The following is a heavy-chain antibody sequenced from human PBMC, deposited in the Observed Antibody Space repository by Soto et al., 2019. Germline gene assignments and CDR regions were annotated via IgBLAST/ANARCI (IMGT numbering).Heavy chain of an antibody. Sequence: EVQLVESGGGLVKPGGSLRLSCAASGFTFSSSSMNWVRQAPGKGLECVSSISSSSSYIYYADSVKGRFTISRDNGNNSRYSRINGLRAEAKAVYYCAIALGYCSGGSCDAESDAFDIWGPGTMVTVSS. D-gene: IGHD2-15*01. V-gene: IGHV3-21*01. CDR2: ISSSSSYI. CDR1: GFTFSSSS. CDR3: AIALGYCSGGSCDAESDAFDI. J-gene: IGHJ3*02.